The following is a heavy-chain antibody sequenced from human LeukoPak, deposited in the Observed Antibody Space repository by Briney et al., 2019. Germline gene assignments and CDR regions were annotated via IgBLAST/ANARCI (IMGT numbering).Heavy chain of an antibody. CDR3: ARVTLSTQYFDY. CDR1: GYSISSGYY. D-gene: IGHD1-14*01. CDR2: IYHSGST. Sequence: RTSETLSLTCTVSGYSISSGYYWGWIRQPPGKGLEWIGSIYHSGSTYYNPSLKSRVTISVDTSKNQFSLKLSSVTAADTAVYYCARVTLSTQYFDYWGQGTLVTVAS. V-gene: IGHV4-38-2*02. J-gene: IGHJ4*02.